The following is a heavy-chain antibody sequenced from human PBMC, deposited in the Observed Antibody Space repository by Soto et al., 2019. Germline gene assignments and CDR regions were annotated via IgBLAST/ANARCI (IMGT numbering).Heavy chain of an antibody. J-gene: IGHJ5*02. CDR3: AREFSAYYDFWSGPRGWFDP. V-gene: IGHV4-31*03. D-gene: IGHD3-3*01. CDR1: GGSISSGGYY. Sequence: PSETLSLTCTVSGGSISSGGYYWSWIRQHPGKGLGWIGYIYYSGSTYYNPSLKSRVTISVDTSKNQFSLKLSSVTAADTAVYYCAREFSAYYDFWSGPRGWFDPWGQGTLVTVSS. CDR2: IYYSGST.